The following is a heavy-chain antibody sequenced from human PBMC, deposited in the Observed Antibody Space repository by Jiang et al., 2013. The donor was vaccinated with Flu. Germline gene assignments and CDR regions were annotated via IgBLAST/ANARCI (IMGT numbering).Heavy chain of an antibody. CDR3: ARAKSRFLEWSPGYFDY. CDR2: IHSMGVT. J-gene: IGHJ4*02. Sequence: QLVESGPGLVKPSETLSLTCTVSGGSISSYYWSWVRQPPGKGLDCIGYIHSMGVTNYNPSLKSRVTISVDTSKNQFSLKLSPVTAADTAVYYCARAKSRFLEWSPGYFDYWGQGTLVTVSS. V-gene: IGHV4-59*01. D-gene: IGHD3-3*01. CDR1: GGSISSYY.